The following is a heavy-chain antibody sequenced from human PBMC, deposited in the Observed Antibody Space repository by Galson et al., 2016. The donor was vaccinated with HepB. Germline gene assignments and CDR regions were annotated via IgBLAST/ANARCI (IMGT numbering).Heavy chain of an antibody. D-gene: IGHD3-10*01. CDR3: ARYKRYYHGSGRVNYYYIMDV. V-gene: IGHV4-34*01. CDR1: GGSFSDHS. Sequence: SETLSLTCAVYGGSFSDHSWNWIRQPPGKGLEWIGEINHGGSTNYNPSLKSQVTMTVDTSKNEFSLKLNSVTAADTAVYYCARYKRYYHGSGRVNYYYIMDVWGQGTLVTVSS. J-gene: IGHJ6*02. CDR2: INHGGST.